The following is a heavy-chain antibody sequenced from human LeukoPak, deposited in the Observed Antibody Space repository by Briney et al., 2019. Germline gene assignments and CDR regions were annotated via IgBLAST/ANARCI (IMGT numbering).Heavy chain of an antibody. CDR3: ARAVAGTDEIDS. J-gene: IGHJ4*02. D-gene: IGHD6-19*01. CDR2: IGSGGDT. Sequence: GGSLRLSCAGSGFSFSSYDMLWVRQATGKGLEWVSAIGSGGDTYYAGSVKGRFTISRESAKNSFYLQMNSLSAGDTAVYFCARAVAGTDEIDSWGPGTLVTVSS. V-gene: IGHV3-13*01. CDR1: GFSFSSYD.